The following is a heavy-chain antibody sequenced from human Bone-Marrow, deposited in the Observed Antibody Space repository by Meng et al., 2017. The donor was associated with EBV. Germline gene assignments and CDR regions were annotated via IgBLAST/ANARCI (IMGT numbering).Heavy chain of an antibody. D-gene: IGHD3-3*02. Sequence: QLQLQESGSGLVKPSQTLSLTRAVSGGSISSGDYSWSWIRQPPGKGLEWIGNIYHSGSTFYNSSLNSRVTISVDRSKNQFSLKLTSVTAADTAVYYCARGNTFPEYYFGYWGQGTLVTVSS. CDR2: IYHSGST. CDR3: ARGNTFPEYYFGY. J-gene: IGHJ4*02. V-gene: IGHV4-30-2*01. CDR1: GGSISSGDYS.